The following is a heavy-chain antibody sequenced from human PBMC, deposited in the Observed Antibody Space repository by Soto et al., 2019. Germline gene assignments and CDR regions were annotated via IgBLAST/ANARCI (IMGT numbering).Heavy chain of an antibody. CDR2: IRSKANSYAT. CDR3: LEDLFDC. CDR1: GFTFSGSA. D-gene: IGHD2-15*01. J-gene: IGHJ4*02. Sequence: EVQLVESGGGLVQPGGSLKLSCAASGFTFSGSAMHWVRQASGKGLEWVGRIRSKANSYATSYAASVKGRFIISRDDSMTTVYLHMNSLKTGDRAVNYSLEDLFDCCSQGTLVTVSS. V-gene: IGHV3-73*02.